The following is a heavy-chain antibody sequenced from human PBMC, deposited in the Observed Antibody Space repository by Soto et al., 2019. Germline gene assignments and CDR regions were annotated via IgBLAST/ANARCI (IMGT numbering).Heavy chain of an antibody. Sequence: HPGGSLRLSCAASGFTFSDYWMHWVRQAPGKGLVWVSRINGAGSSTTYADSVKGRFTISRDSAKNTLFLQMNSLRAEDTAVYYCTRVRSGNFGAFDYWGQGALVTVSS. CDR3: TRVRSGNFGAFDY. CDR1: GFTFSDYW. J-gene: IGHJ4*02. V-gene: IGHV3-74*01. CDR2: INGAGSST. D-gene: IGHD3-9*01.